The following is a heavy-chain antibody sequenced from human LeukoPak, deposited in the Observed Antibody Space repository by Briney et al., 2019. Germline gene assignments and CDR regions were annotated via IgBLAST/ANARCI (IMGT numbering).Heavy chain of an antibody. CDR2: ISSSSSTI. D-gene: IGHD4-17*01. CDR3: AKDPLHDYGDYFDY. Sequence: PGGSLRLSCAASGFTFSSYSMNWVRQAPGKGLEWVSYISSSSSTIYYADSVKGRFTISRDNAKNSLYLQMNSLRAEDTALYYCAKDPLHDYGDYFDYWGQGTLVTVSS. CDR1: GFTFSSYS. V-gene: IGHV3-48*01. J-gene: IGHJ4*02.